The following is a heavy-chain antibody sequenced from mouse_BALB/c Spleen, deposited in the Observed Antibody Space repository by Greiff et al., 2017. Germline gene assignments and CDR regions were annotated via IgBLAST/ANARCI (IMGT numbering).Heavy chain of an antibody. CDR3: ASRSLYGSSYGWYFDV. V-gene: IGHV1S34*01. CDR1: GYSFTGYY. Sequence: LVKTGASVKISCKASGYSFTGYYMPWVKQSHGKSLEWMGYISCYNGATSYNQKFKGKATFTVDTSSSTAYMQFNSLTSEDSAVYDCASRSLYGSSYGWYFDVWGAGTTVTVSS. J-gene: IGHJ1*01. D-gene: IGHD1-1*01. CDR2: ISCYNGAT.